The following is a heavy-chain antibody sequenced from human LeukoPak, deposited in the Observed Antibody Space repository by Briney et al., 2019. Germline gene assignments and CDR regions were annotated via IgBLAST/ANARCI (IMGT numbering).Heavy chain of an antibody. J-gene: IGHJ4*02. Sequence: SETLSLTCTVSGGSISSSSYYWGWIRQPPGKGLEGIGSIYYSGSTYYNPSLKSRVTISVDTSKNQFSLKLSSVTAADTAVYYCARHAYSSSPSFDYWGQGTLVTVSS. D-gene: IGHD6-6*01. V-gene: IGHV4-39*01. CDR2: IYYSGST. CDR3: ARHAYSSSPSFDY. CDR1: GGSISSSSYY.